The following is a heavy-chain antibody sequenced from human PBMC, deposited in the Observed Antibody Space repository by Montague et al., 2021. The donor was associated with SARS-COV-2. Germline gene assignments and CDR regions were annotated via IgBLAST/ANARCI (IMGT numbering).Heavy chain of an antibody. J-gene: IGHJ6*02. CDR2: ISSSGSTI. CDR3: ARDLLDYYYYYGMDV. V-gene: IGHV3-48*03. D-gene: IGHD2-15*01. Sequence: SLRLSCAASGFAFSSYEMNWVRQAPGKGLEWVSYISSSGSTIYYADSVKGRFTISRDNAKNSLYLQMNSLRAEDTAVYYCARDLLDYYYYYGMDVWGQGTTVTVPS. CDR1: GFAFSSYE.